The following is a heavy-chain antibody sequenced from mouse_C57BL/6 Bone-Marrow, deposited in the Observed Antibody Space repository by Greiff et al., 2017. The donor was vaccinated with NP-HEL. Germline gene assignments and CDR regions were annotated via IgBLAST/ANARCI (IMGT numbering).Heavy chain of an antibody. CDR3: AYDYDGRGDY. Sequence: VQLQQPGAELVKPGASVKMSCKASGYTFTSYWITWVKQRPGQGLEWIGDIYPGSGSTNYNEKFKSKATLTVDTSSSTAYMQLSSLTAEDAAVYYCAYDYDGRGDYWGQGTSVTVSS. V-gene: IGHV1-55*01. CDR2: IYPGSGST. CDR1: GYTFTSYW. J-gene: IGHJ4*01. D-gene: IGHD2-4*01.